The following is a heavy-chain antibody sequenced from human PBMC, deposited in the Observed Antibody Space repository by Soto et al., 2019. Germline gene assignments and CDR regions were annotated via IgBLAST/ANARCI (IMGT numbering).Heavy chain of an antibody. CDR1: GGSFSGYY. Sequence: SETLSLTCAVYGGSFSGYYWSWIRQPPGKGLEWIGEINHSGSTNYNPSLKSRVTISVDTSKNQFSLKLSSVTAADTAVYYCARVEGSTRGNHYFDYWGQGTLVTVSS. D-gene: IGHD2-2*01. CDR3: ARVEGSTRGNHYFDY. CDR2: INHSGST. V-gene: IGHV4-34*01. J-gene: IGHJ4*02.